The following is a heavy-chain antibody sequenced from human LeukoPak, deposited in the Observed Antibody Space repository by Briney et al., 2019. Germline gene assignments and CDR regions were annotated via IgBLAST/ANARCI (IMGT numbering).Heavy chain of an antibody. CDR3: ARASGGYYNNWFDP. CDR1: GGSLSTYY. V-gene: IGHV4-59*01. Sequence: PSETLSLTCTVSGGSLSTYYWSWIRQPPGKGLEWMGYIYYTGSTNYNPSLKSRVTISVDTSKNQFSLRLSSVTAADTAVYYCARASGGYYNNWFDPWGRGTLVTVSS. D-gene: IGHD3-22*01. CDR2: IYYTGST. J-gene: IGHJ5*02.